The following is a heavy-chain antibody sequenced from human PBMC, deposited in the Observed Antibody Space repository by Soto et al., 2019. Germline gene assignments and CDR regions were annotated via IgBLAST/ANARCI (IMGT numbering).Heavy chain of an antibody. CDR2: IYYSGST. V-gene: IGHV4-61*01. CDR3: ARDGGIAVAGTGNYYYYGMDG. Sequence: SSETLSLTCTVSGGSVSSGSYYWSWIRQPPGKGLERLGYIYYSGSTNYNPSLKSRVTISVDTSKNQFSLKLSSVTAADTAVYDCARDGGIAVAGTGNYYYYGMDGWEQGTRVAASS. D-gene: IGHD6-19*01. CDR1: GGSVSSGSYY. J-gene: IGHJ6*01.